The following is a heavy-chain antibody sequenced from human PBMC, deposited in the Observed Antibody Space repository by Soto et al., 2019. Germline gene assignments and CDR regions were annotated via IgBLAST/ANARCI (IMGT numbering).Heavy chain of an antibody. D-gene: IGHD3-22*01. J-gene: IGHJ4*02. Sequence: GGSLRLSCSASGFTFSSYAMHWVRQAPGKGLEYVSAISSNGGSTYYADSVKGRFTISRDNSKNTLYLQMSSLRAEDTAVYYCVKDGDYYDSSGENWGQGTLVTVSS. V-gene: IGHV3-64D*08. CDR1: GFTFSSYA. CDR2: ISSNGGST. CDR3: VKDGDYYDSSGEN.